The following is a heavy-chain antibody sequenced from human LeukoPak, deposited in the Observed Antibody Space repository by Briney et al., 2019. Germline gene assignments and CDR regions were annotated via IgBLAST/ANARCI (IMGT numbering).Heavy chain of an antibody. D-gene: IGHD5-18*01. Sequence: PGRSLRLSCAASGFTFSSYGMHWVRQAPGRGLEWVSIIWYDGSNKYYADSVKGRFTISRDNAKNSLYLQMNSLRAEDAAVYYCARERGSHSLDYWGQGTLVTVSS. CDR2: IWYDGSNK. V-gene: IGHV3-33*01. CDR3: ARERGSHSLDY. CDR1: GFTFSSYG. J-gene: IGHJ4*02.